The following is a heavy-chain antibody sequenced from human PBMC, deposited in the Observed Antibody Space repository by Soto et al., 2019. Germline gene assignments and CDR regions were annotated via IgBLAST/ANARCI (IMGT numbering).Heavy chain of an antibody. J-gene: IGHJ6*03. CDR3: ARDDILTGAKVSYYYYMDV. Sequence: QVQLVQSGAEVKKPGASVKVSCKASGYTFTSYGISWVRQAPGQGLEWMGWISAYNGNTNYAQQLQGRVTMTTDTPTSTADMELRRLRSDDTAVYYCARDDILTGAKVSYYYYMDVWGKGTTVTVSS. D-gene: IGHD3-9*01. CDR2: ISAYNGNT. V-gene: IGHV1-18*01. CDR1: GYTFTSYG.